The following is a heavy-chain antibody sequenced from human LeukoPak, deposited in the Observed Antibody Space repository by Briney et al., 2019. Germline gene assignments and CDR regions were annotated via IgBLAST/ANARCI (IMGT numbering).Heavy chain of an antibody. D-gene: IGHD2-15*01. CDR2: IYYSGST. V-gene: IGHV4-28*01. CDR1: GYSISSSNC. Sequence: PSDTLSLTCAVSGYSISSSNCWGWIRQPPGKGLEWIGYIYYSGSTYYNPSLKSRVTMSVDTSKNQFSLKLSSVTAVDTAVYYCARKKWSMNDAFDIWGQGTMVTVSS. CDR3: ARKKWSMNDAFDI. J-gene: IGHJ3*02.